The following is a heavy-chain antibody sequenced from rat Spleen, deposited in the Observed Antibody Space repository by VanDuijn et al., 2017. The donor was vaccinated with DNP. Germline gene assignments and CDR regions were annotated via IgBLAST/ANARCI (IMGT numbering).Heavy chain of an antibody. J-gene: IGHJ4*01. Sequence: QVQLKESGPGLVQPSQTLSLTCTVSGFSLTNYGVSWIRQPPGQGLEWLAAISSGGSTYYNSALKSRLSISRDTSKSQVFLKMNSLQTEDTAIYFCARNFNYAMDAWGQGTSVTVSS. CDR3: ARNFNYAMDA. CDR1: GFSLTNYG. CDR2: ISSGGST. D-gene: IGHD1-3*01. V-gene: IGHV2S8*01.